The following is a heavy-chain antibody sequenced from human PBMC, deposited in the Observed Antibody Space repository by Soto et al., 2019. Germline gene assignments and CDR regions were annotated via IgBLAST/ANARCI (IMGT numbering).Heavy chain of an antibody. CDR1: GFTLSGYA. CDR3: ARRARPDFYYMDV. Sequence: EVQLAESGGGLAQPGGSLRLSCAASGFTLSGYAMDWVRQAPGKGLEYVSGISSNGVGTYYANSVQGRFTISRDNSKNTVYLQMGSLRPEDMAGYYFARRARPDFYYMDVWGKGTTVTVS. J-gene: IGHJ6*03. V-gene: IGHV3-64*01. D-gene: IGHD6-6*01. CDR2: ISSNGVGT.